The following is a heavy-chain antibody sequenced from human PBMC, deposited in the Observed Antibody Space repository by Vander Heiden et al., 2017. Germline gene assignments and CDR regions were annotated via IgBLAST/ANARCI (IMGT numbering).Heavy chain of an antibody. V-gene: IGHV3-7*01. J-gene: IGHJ4*02. D-gene: IGHD1-26*01. Sequence: EVQVVESGGGLVQPGGSLRLSCAASGFIFSNHWMNWVRQAPGKGLEWVANIKQDGSEKYYVDSVKGRFTISRDNAKNSLYLQMNSLRAEDTAVYYCARLYSGGFDYWGQGTLVTVSS. CDR1: GFIFSNHW. CDR2: IKQDGSEK. CDR3: ARLYSGGFDY.